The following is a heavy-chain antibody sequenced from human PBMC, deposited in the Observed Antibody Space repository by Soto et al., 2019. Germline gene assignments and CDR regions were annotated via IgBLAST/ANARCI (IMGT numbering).Heavy chain of an antibody. Sequence: QVQLVQSGAEVKKPGSSVKVSCKASGGTFSSYTISWVRQAPGQGLEWMGRIIPLLGIANYAQKFQGRVTITADKSPSTAYMELSSLRSEDTAVYYCARIAAAGTPGDYWGQGTLVTVSS. CDR3: ARIAAAGTPGDY. V-gene: IGHV1-69*02. CDR2: IIPLLGIA. D-gene: IGHD6-13*01. CDR1: GGTFSSYT. J-gene: IGHJ4*02.